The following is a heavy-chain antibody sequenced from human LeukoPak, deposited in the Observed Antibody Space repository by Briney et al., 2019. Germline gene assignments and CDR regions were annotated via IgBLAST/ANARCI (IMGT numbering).Heavy chain of an antibody. CDR2: ISYVGTT. CDR3: ARHPTGYPNWFDS. J-gene: IGHJ5*01. CDR1: GGSITTIPYN. V-gene: IGHV4-39*01. D-gene: IGHD3-9*01. Sequence: SVTLTLTCTVSGGSITTIPYNWGWIRQPPGKGLEWIGTISYVGTTYYDPSLKSRVTMSIDTSKNQFSLNLNSPTAADTAVYYCARHPTGYPNWFDSWGQGTLVIVSS.